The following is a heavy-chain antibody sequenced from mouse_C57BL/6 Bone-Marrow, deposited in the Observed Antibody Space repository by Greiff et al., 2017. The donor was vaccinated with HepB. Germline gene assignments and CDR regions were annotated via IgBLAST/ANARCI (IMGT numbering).Heavy chain of an antibody. Sequence: EVKLQQSGAELVRPGASVKLSCTASGFNIKDDYMHWVKQRPEQGLEWIGWIDPENGDTEYASKFQGKATITADTSSNTAYLQLSSLTSEDTAVYYCTTTAKDDAMDYWGQGTSVTGSS. CDR1: GFNIKDDY. J-gene: IGHJ4*01. CDR3: TTTAKDDAMDY. V-gene: IGHV14-4*01. D-gene: IGHD3-2*02. CDR2: IDPENGDT.